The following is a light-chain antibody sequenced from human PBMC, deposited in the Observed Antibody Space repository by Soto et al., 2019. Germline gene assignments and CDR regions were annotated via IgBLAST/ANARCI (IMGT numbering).Light chain of an antibody. CDR3: QSYDSSLSGVV. V-gene: IGLV1-40*01. Sequence: QPVLTQPPSVSGAPGQRVTISCTGSSSNIGAGYEVHWYQQLPGTAPKLLIYTNINRPSGVPDRFSASKSGTSASLAITGLQAGDEADYYCQSYDSSLSGVVFGGGTKLTVL. J-gene: IGLJ2*01. CDR1: SSNIGAGYE. CDR2: TNI.